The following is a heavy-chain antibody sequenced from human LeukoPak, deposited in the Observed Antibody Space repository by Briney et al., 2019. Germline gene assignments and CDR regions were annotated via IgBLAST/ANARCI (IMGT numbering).Heavy chain of an antibody. CDR2: IYYSGST. Sequence: PSETLSLTCTVSGGSISSYYWSWIRQPPGKGLEWIGYIYYSGSTSYNPSLKSRVTISVDTSKNQFSLKLSSVTAADTAVYYCARERIAVAGTVRSSYYYYYMDVWGKGTTVTVSS. CDR3: ARERIAVAGTVRSSYYYYYMDV. V-gene: IGHV4-59*01. J-gene: IGHJ6*03. D-gene: IGHD6-19*01. CDR1: GGSISSYY.